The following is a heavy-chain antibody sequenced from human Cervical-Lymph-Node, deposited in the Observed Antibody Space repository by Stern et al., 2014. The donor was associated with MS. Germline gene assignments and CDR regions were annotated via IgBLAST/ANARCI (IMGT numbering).Heavy chain of an antibody. CDR3: ARAPKPYSSGRNWFDP. V-gene: IGHV3-33*01. CDR1: GFTFSSYG. D-gene: IGHD6-19*01. Sequence: VQLVESGGGVVQPGRSLRLSCAASGFTFSSYGMHWVRQAPGKGLEWVAVIWYDGSNKYYADSVKGRFTISRDNSKNTLYLQMNSLRAEDTAVYYCARAPKPYSSGRNWFDPWGQGTLVTVSS. J-gene: IGHJ5*02. CDR2: IWYDGSNK.